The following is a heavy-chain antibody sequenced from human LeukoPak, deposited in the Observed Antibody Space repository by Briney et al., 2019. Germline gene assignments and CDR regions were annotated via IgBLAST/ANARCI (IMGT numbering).Heavy chain of an antibody. Sequence: ASVKVSCKASGYTFTSYGISWVRQAPGQGLEWMGWISAYNGNTNYAQKLQGRVTMTTDTSTSTAYMELSSLRSEDTAVYYCARRVRDWYFDLWGRGTLVTVSS. CDR1: GYTFTSYG. D-gene: IGHD3-10*01. CDR2: ISAYNGNT. J-gene: IGHJ2*01. V-gene: IGHV1-18*01. CDR3: ARRVRDWYFDL.